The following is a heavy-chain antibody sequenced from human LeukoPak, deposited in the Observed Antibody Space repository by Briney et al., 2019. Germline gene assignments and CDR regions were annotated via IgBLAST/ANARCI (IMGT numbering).Heavy chain of an antibody. D-gene: IGHD2-8*01. V-gene: IGHV3-21*06. CDR2: ISSGSSYK. Sequence: GGSPRLSCAASGFTFSSYTMNWVRQAPGRGLEWVSSISSGSSYKYFADSVKGRFTISRDNAKNSLYLQMYSLRADDTAVYYCARVHELYRDYWGQGTLVTVSS. CDR3: ARVHELYRDY. J-gene: IGHJ4*02. CDR1: GFTFSSYT.